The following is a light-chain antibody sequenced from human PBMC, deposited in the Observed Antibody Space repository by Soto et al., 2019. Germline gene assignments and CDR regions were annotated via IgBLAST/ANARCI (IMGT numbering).Light chain of an antibody. CDR2: GAS. CDR3: QQYGSSPPYT. CDR1: QSVSSSY. Sequence: EIVLTQSPGTLSLSPGERATLSCRASQSVSSSYLAWYQQKPGQAPRLLIYGASSRATGIPDRFSGSGSGTDFTLTISILEPEDFAVYFCQQYGSSPPYTFGQGPKLQIK. V-gene: IGKV3-20*01. J-gene: IGKJ2*01.